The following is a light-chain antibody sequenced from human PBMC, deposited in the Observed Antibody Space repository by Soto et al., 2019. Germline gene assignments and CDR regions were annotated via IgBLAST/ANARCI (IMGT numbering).Light chain of an antibody. CDR1: GSDVGSYKY. CDR2: EVS. V-gene: IGLV2-14*01. J-gene: IGLJ1*01. Sequence: QAVLTQPASVSGSPGQSVTISCTGTGSDVGSYKYVSWYQQHPGKAPKLIIFEVSNRPSGVSDRFSGSKSGNTASLTISGLQAEDEADYSCSSYKSIRSLGVFGTGTKVTVL. CDR3: SSYKSIRSLGV.